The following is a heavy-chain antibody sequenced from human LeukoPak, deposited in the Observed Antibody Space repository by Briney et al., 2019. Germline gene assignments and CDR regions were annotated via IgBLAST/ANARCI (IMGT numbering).Heavy chain of an antibody. CDR3: ARGDYFDRAFDV. CDR2: IKQDGSEK. Sequence: PGGSLRLSCAVSGFTFSNSWMNWVRQAPGKGREWVADIKQDGSEKYYVDSVKGRFTISRDNAKNSLYLQMNSLRAEDTAVYYCARGDYFDRAFDVWGQGTTVTVSS. J-gene: IGHJ3*01. D-gene: IGHD3-22*01. CDR1: GFTFSNSW. V-gene: IGHV3-7*03.